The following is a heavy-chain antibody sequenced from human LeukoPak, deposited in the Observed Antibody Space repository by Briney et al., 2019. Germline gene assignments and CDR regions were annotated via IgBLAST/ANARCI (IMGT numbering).Heavy chain of an antibody. CDR3: ARDGEGVVSDDCAFDI. D-gene: IGHD2-21*01. CDR2: ISSSGSTI. CDR1: GFTFSDYY. J-gene: IGHJ3*02. Sequence: PGGSLRLSCAASGFTFSDYYMNWIRQAPGKGLEWVSYISSSGSTIYYADSVKGRFTISRDNAKNSLYLQMNSLRAEDTAVYYCARDGEGVVSDDCAFDIWGQGTMVTVSS. V-gene: IGHV3-11*01.